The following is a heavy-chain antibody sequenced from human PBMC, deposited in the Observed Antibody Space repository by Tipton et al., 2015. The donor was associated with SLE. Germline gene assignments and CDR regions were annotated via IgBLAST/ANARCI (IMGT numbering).Heavy chain of an antibody. J-gene: IGHJ4*02. D-gene: IGHD4-17*01. CDR1: GYTFTSYD. CDR2: MNPNSGNT. CDR3: ARLTTAMDY. Sequence: QSGAEVKNPGASVKVSCKTSGYTFTSYDINWVRQAAGQGLEWLGWMNPNSGNTGYAQKFQGRLSMTRSTSISTAYMELSSLRSEDTAVYYCARLTTAMDYWGQGTLVTVSS. V-gene: IGHV1-8*02.